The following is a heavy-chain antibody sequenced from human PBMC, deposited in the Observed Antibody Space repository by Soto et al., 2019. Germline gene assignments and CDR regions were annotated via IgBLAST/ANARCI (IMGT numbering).Heavy chain of an antibody. J-gene: IGHJ3*02. Sequence: EVQQLESGGGLVQPGGSLRLSCAAAEFTFSDYAMTWVRLAPGRGLEWVSSITATGDYAQYTDSVKGRCSISRDNSRSTLFLQMESLRDEDTAIYFCGRGPNGDDVGAFEMWGRGTMVTVSS. V-gene: IGHV3-23*01. D-gene: IGHD4-17*01. CDR2: ITATGDYA. CDR1: EFTFSDYA. CDR3: GRGPNGDDVGAFEM.